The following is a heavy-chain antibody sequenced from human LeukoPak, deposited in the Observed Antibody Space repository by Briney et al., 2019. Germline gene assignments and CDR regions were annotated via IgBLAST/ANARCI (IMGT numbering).Heavy chain of an antibody. Sequence: GGSLRLTCTASGVTISSYSKNWVRQAPGKGQELVSSISSSSSDIYYADSVKGRFTISRDNAKNSLYLQMNSLRAEDTAVYYCARWFPYGGFVDYWGQGTLVTVSS. CDR1: GVTISSYS. D-gene: IGHD5-12*01. CDR3: ARWFPYGGFVDY. V-gene: IGHV3-21*01. J-gene: IGHJ4*02. CDR2: ISSSSSDI.